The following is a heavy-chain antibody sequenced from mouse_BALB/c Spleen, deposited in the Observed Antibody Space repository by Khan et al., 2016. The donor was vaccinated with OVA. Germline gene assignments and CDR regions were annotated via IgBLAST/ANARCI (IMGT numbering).Heavy chain of an antibody. CDR2: IWAGGST. J-gene: IGHJ2*01. Sequence: VQLVESGPGLVAPSQSLSITCTVSGFSLTSYGIHWVRQPPGKGLEWLGIIWAGGSTNYNSDLMSRLSISKDNSRSQVFLKMNSLQTDDTAMYFCARNRESDYFDYWGQGTTLTVSS. CDR1: GFSLTSYG. V-gene: IGHV2-9*02. CDR3: ARNRESDYFDY.